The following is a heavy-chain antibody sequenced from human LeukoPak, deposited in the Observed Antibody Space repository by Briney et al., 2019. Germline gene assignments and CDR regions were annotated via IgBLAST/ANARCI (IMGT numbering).Heavy chain of an antibody. J-gene: IGHJ4*02. CDR2: IYPGDSDA. CDR3: ARRRDLYSGSYYPFDY. V-gene: IGHV5-51*01. D-gene: IGHD1-26*01. CDR1: GYSFTSYW. Sequence: GESLKISCKGSGYSFTSYWIGWVRQMPGKGLEWMGIIYPGDSDARYSPSFQGQVTISADKSVSTAYLQWSSLKASDAAMYYCARRRDLYSGSYYPFDYWGQGTLVTVSS.